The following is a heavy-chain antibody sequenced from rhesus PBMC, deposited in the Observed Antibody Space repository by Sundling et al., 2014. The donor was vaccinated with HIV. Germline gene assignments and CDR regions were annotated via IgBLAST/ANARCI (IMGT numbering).Heavy chain of an antibody. J-gene: IGHJ4*01. Sequence: EVQVVESGGGLAKPGGSLRLSCAASGFTFSDYYMDWVRQAPGRGLEWVSRISNGGGSTWYADSVKDRFTISRENAKNTLYLQMNSLRAEDTAVYYCAKGGYCTTTTCYGWFDFWGQGVLVTVSS. CDR1: GFTFSDYY. CDR2: ISNGGGST. D-gene: IGHD2-2*01. V-gene: IGHV3-178*02. CDR3: AKGGYCTTTTCYGWFDF.